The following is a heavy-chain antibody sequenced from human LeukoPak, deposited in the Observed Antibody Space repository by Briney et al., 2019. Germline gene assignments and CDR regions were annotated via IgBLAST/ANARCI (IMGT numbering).Heavy chain of an antibody. V-gene: IGHV3-64D*09. D-gene: IGHD1-26*01. CDR1: GLTFSTYA. CDR3: VKDQCRIVGAADY. J-gene: IGHJ4*02. Sequence: GGSLRLSCPASGLTFSTYAMHWVRQAPGKGLGYVSSISSNVSSTYYASSVKGRSTISRDNSKNTLYRQISRLRTAHTAVLYCVKDQCRIVGAADYWGQ. CDR2: ISSNVSST.